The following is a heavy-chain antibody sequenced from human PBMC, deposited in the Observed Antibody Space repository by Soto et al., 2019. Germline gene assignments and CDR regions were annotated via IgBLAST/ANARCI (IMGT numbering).Heavy chain of an antibody. CDR3: ARGLGELSYLDYYYYGMDV. D-gene: IGHD3-16*02. J-gene: IGHJ6*02. CDR1: GGTFSSYA. Sequence: QVQLVQSEAEVKKPGSSVKVSCKASGGTFSSYAISWVRQAPGQGLEWMGGIIPIFGTANYAQKFQGRVTITADESTSTAYMELSSLRSEDTAVYYCARGLGELSYLDYYYYGMDVWGQGTTVTVSS. CDR2: IIPIFGTA. V-gene: IGHV1-69*01.